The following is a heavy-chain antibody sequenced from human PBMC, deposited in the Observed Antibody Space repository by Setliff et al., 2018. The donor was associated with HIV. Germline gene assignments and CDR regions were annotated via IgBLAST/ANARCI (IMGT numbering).Heavy chain of an antibody. CDR1: GYTFTSYY. Sequence: ASVKVSCKASGYTFTSYYMHWVRQAPGQGLEWMGIINPGGGSTNYAQKFQGRVTMTRDMSTSTVYMELSSLRSEDTAVYYCARGGGYWFYNYGIDVWGQGTTVTVSS. J-gene: IGHJ6*02. D-gene: IGHD2-8*02. CDR2: INPGGGST. V-gene: IGHV1-46*01. CDR3: ARGGGYWFYNYGIDV.